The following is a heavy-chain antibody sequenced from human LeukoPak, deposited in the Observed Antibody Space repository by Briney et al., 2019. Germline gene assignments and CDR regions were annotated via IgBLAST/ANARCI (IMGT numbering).Heavy chain of an antibody. CDR3: ARKSEYYYDSSGYLEYFQH. CDR1: GGSISSYY. D-gene: IGHD3-22*01. CDR2: IYYSGST. Sequence: SETLSLTCTVSGGSISSYYWSWIRQPPGKGLEWIGYIYYSGSTNYNPSLKSRVTISVDTSKNQFSLKLSSVTAADTAVYYCARKSEYYYDSSGYLEYFQHWGQGTLVTVSS. V-gene: IGHV4-59*12. J-gene: IGHJ1*01.